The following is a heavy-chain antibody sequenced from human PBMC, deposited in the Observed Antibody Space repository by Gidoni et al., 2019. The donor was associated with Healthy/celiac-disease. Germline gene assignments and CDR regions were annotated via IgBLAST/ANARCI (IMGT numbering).Heavy chain of an antibody. CDR2: IWYDGSNK. CDR1: GFTFSSYG. Sequence: QVQLVESGGGVVQPGRSLRLSCAASGFTFSSYGMHWVRQAPGKGLEWVAVIWYDGSNKYYADSVKGRFTISRYNSKNTLYLQMNSLRAEDTAVYYCARVGSGYDLSPDYWGQGTLVTVSS. J-gene: IGHJ4*02. D-gene: IGHD5-12*01. CDR3: ARVGSGYDLSPDY. V-gene: IGHV3-33*01.